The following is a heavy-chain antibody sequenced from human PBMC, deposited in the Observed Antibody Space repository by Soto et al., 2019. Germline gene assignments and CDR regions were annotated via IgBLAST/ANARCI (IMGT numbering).Heavy chain of an antibody. CDR1: WFTFSGSA. Sequence: GGSLRLSCAASWFTFSGSAMHWVRQASGKGLEWVGRIRSKANSYATAYAASVKGRFTISRDDSKNTAYLQMNSLKTEDTAVYYCTRGDIVVVPAAPFDYWGQGTLVTVSS. J-gene: IGHJ4*02. V-gene: IGHV3-73*01. D-gene: IGHD2-2*01. CDR2: IRSKANSYAT. CDR3: TRGDIVVVPAAPFDY.